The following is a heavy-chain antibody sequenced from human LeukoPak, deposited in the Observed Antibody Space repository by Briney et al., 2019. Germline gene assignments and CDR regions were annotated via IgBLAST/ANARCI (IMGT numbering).Heavy chain of an antibody. J-gene: IGHJ6*03. CDR2: IGGGGRDT. CDR3: AKNRGANYYNYYMDV. D-gene: IGHD4/OR15-4a*01. V-gene: IGHV3-23*01. CDR1: GFTFSTYA. Sequence: GGSLRLSCAASGFTFSTYAMSWVRQAPGKGLEWLSTIGGGGRDTFYADSVKGRFTVSRDNSKNTLYLQMSSLRAVDTAVYFCAKNRGANYYNYYMDVWGKGTTVTVSS.